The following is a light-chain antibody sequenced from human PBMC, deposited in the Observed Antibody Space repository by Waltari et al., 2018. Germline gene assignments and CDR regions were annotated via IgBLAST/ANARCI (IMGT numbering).Light chain of an antibody. CDR3: HSRDASGVGGS. Sequence: SSELTQDPAVSVAMVQTVTITCQGHGLRSYLASCYQQRPGQAPILIIYDKNNRPSGVPDRFSGSNADNTASLTITGAQAEDEASYYCHSRDASGVGGSFGGGTKLTVL. CDR2: DKN. CDR1: GLRSYL. J-gene: IGLJ2*01. V-gene: IGLV3-19*01.